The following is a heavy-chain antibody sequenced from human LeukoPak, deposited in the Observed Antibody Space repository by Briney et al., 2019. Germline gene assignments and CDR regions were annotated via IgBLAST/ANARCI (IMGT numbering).Heavy chain of an antibody. V-gene: IGHV3-30-3*01. CDR3: ARARGWSLAREFDY. J-gene: IGHJ4*02. CDR1: GFTFSSYA. CDR2: ISYDGSNK. Sequence: GGSLKLSCAASGFTFSSYAMHWVRQAPGKGLEWVAVISYDGSNKYYADYVKGRFTISRDNSKNTLYLQMNSLRAEDTAVYYCARARGWSLAREFDYWGQGTLVTVSS. D-gene: IGHD6-19*01.